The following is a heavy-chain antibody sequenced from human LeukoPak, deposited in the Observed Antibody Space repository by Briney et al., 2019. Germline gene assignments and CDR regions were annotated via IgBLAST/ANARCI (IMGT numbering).Heavy chain of an antibody. CDR2: INHSAST. D-gene: IGHD1-1*01. V-gene: IGHV4-34*01. CDR1: GGSFSGYY. J-gene: IGHJ3*02. Sequence: SETLSLTCAVYGGSFSGYYWSWIRQPPGKGLEWSGEINHSASTNYNPSLKSRVAISVDTSKNQFSLQLRSVPAADTDVYYCARGRLERRAFDIWGQGTMVTVSS. CDR3: ARGRLERRAFDI.